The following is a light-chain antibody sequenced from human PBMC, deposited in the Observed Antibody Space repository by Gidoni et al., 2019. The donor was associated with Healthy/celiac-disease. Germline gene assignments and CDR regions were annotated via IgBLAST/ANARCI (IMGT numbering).Light chain of an antibody. CDR3: QQSFTSANT. V-gene: IGKV1-39*01. Sequence: DIQMTQSPSSLSASVGDRVTITCRASQSISSFLDWYRQHPGKAPKLLIYSASRLQSGVPSRFSGSGSGTDFSLTISSLQPEDFATYYCQQSFTSANTFGQGTKVEIK. J-gene: IGKJ1*01. CDR1: QSISSF. CDR2: SAS.